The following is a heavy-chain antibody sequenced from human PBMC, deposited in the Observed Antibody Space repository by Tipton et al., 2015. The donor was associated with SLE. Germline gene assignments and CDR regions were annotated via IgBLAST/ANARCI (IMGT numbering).Heavy chain of an antibody. CDR2: IWYDGSNK. CDR1: GFTFSSYG. J-gene: IGHJ1*01. CDR3: ARDSRSGYFQH. V-gene: IGHV3-33*01. Sequence: SLRLSCAASGFTFSSYGMHWVRQAPGKGLEWVAVIWYDGSNKYYADSVKGRFTISRDNSKNTLYLQMNSLRAEGTAVYYCARDSRSGYFQHWGQGTLVTVSS.